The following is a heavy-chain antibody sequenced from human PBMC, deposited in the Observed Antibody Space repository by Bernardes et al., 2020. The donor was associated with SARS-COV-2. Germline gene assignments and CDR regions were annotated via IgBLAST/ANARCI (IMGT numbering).Heavy chain of an antibody. J-gene: IGHJ6*02. D-gene: IGHD3-22*01. Sequence: GGSLRLSCAASGFTFSSYWMSWVRQAPGKGLEWVANIKQDGSEKYYVDSVKGRFTISRDNAKNSLYLQMNSLRAEDTAVYYCARDGVGDYYDSSGYYWGYYYYGMDVWGQGTTVTVSS. CDR1: GFTFSSYW. CDR3: ARDGVGDYYDSSGYYWGYYYYGMDV. CDR2: IKQDGSEK. V-gene: IGHV3-7*03.